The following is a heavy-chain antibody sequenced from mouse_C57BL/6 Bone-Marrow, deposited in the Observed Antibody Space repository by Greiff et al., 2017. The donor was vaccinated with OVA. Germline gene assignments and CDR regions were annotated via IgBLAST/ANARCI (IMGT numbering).Heavy chain of an antibody. Sequence: VQLQQSGPELVKPGASVKISCKASGYAFSSSWMNWVKQRPGKGLEWIGRIYPGDGDTNYNGKFKGKATLTADKSSSTAYMQLSSLTSEDSAVYFCARGEFYYCFDYWGQGTTLTVSS. V-gene: IGHV1-82*01. CDR1: GYAFSSSW. J-gene: IGHJ2*01. D-gene: IGHD1-1*01. CDR2: IYPGDGDT. CDR3: ARGEFYYCFDY.